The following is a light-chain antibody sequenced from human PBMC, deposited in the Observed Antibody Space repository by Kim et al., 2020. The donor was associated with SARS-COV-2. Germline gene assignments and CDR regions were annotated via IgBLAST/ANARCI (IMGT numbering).Light chain of an antibody. CDR1: TGAVTSGHY. Sequence: QAVVTQEPSLTVSPGGTVTLTCGSNTGAVTSGHYPYWFQQKPGQAPRTLIYDTTNRDSWTPVRFSGSLLGGKAALTLSGAQPEDEADYYCILFQSRVAVFGGGTQLTVL. CDR2: DTT. J-gene: IGLJ7*01. CDR3: ILFQSRVAV. V-gene: IGLV7-46*01.